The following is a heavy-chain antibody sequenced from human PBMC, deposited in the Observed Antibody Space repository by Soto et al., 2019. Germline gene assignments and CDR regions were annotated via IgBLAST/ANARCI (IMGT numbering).Heavy chain of an antibody. CDR3: ARVAGDSEFYYYYYGMDV. V-gene: IGHV1-69*13. CDR2: IIPIFGTA. CDR1: GGTFSSYA. J-gene: IGHJ6*02. D-gene: IGHD4-17*01. Sequence: SAKVSCKASGGTFSSYAISWVRQAPGQGLEWMGGIIPIFGTANYAQKFQGRVTITADESTSTAYMELSSLRSEDTAVYYCARVAGDSEFYYYYYGMDVWGQGTTVTVSS.